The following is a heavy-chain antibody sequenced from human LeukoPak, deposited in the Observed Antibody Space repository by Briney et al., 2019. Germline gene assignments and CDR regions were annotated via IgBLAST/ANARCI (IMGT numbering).Heavy chain of an antibody. CDR1: GFTFSNYA. CDR3: AQGRLGYSYGAFDH. J-gene: IGHJ4*02. Sequence: GGSLRLSCAASGFTFSNYAMSWVRQAPGKGLEWVSVISGSGGSTNFADSVRGRFTSSRDNSKNTLYLQMHSLRVEDTAVYYCAQGRLGYSYGAFDHWGQGTLVTVSS. D-gene: IGHD5-18*01. CDR2: ISGSGGST. V-gene: IGHV3-23*01.